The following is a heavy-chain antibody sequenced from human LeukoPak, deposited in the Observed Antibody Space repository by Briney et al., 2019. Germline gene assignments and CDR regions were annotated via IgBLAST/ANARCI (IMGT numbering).Heavy chain of an antibody. D-gene: IGHD4-17*01. V-gene: IGHV3-23*01. CDR2: IGTGGET. J-gene: IGHJ4*02. CDR1: GFIFSAYA. CDR3: AKRVTVTTKYFDS. Sequence: GGSLRLSCVASGFIFSAYAMSWVRQAPGQGLEWVSVIGTGGETHYADSVRGRFTISRNNFKDTLYLQMNSLRAEDTAVYYCAKRVTVTTKYFDSWGQGTLVTVSS.